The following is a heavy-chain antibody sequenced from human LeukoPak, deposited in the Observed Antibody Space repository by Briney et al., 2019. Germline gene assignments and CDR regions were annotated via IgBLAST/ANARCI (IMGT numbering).Heavy chain of an antibody. Sequence: GGSLRLSCAASGFTFSSYGMHWVRQAPGKGLEWVSAISGSGGSTYYADSVKGRFTISRDNPKNTLYLQMNSQRAQDTAVYYCAKVKHQWLVRWTCFDDWGQGTLVTVSS. CDR2: ISGSGGST. J-gene: IGHJ4*02. CDR3: AKVKHQWLVRWTCFDD. V-gene: IGHV3-23*01. D-gene: IGHD6-19*01. CDR1: GFTFSSYG.